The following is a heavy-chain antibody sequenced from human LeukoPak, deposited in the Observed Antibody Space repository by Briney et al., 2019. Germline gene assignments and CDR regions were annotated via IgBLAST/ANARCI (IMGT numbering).Heavy chain of an antibody. Sequence: GGSLRLSCAASGFTFSSYWMTWVRQPPGKGLEWVANIKYDGSAKYYGDSVKGRFTISRGNTKNSLYLQMNGLRAEDTAIYYCARVIVLVEGASDHFDYWGQGAPATVHS. CDR3: ARVIVLVEGASDHFDY. CDR2: IKYDGSAK. J-gene: IGHJ4*02. D-gene: IGHD2-2*01. CDR1: GFTFSSYW. V-gene: IGHV3-7*01.